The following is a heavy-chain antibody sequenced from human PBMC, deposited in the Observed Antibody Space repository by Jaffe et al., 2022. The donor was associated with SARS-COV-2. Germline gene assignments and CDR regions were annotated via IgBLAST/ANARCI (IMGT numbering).Heavy chain of an antibody. CDR2: IVNGGRT. D-gene: IGHD3-10*01. J-gene: IGHJ4*02. Sequence: QVQLQESGPGLVRPSQTLSLACTVSGGSIRSDGYHWNWIRQHPGKGLEWIGYIVNGGRTNYNPSLKSRVTISLDTSENQFSLKLTSVTAADTAVYYCARDIDASGVGSFDYWGQGTLITVSS. V-gene: IGHV4-31*03. CDR1: GGSIRSDGYH. CDR3: ARDIDASGVGSFDY.